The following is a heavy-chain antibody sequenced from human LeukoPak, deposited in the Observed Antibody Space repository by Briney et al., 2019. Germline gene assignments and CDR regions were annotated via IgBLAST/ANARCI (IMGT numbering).Heavy chain of an antibody. D-gene: IGHD3-9*01. J-gene: IGHJ4*02. CDR1: GFSFTDYP. V-gene: IGHV3-48*02. CDR2: IRTTAEGAKYA. CDR3: ATDLRYAFDY. Sequence: PGGSLRLSCATSGFSFTDYPMNWVRQAPGKGLEWISNIRTTAEGAKYAYYADSVKGRVTISRDDGKNTLYLHMYSLRDDDTVVYYCATDLRYAFDYWGQGILVTVSS.